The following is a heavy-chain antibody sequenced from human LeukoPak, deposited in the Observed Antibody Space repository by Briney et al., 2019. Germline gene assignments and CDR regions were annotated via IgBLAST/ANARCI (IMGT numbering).Heavy chain of an antibody. Sequence: SETLSLTCTVSGGSISSYYWSWIRQPPGKGLEWIGYIYYSGSTNYNPSLKSRVTISVDTSKNQFSLKLSSVTAADTAVYYCARGYKAILRFLEWFPQEPYYFDYWGQGTLVTVSS. CDR3: ARGYKAILRFLEWFPQEPYYFDY. CDR2: IYYSGST. D-gene: IGHD3-3*01. CDR1: GGSISSYY. J-gene: IGHJ4*02. V-gene: IGHV4-59*01.